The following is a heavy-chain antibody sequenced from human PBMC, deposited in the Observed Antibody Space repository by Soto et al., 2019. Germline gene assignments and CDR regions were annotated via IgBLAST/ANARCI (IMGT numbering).Heavy chain of an antibody. V-gene: IGHV4-30-2*01. CDR3: ARAYYECWTSYHYGMDV. D-gene: IGHD3-3*01. CDR1: GVSISSDGYS. J-gene: IGHJ6*02. Sequence: QLQLQESGSGLVKPSQTLSLTCAVSGVSISSDGYSWSWIRQPPGKGLEWIGFIYQSGSTYYNPSLKSRGTMSVDRSKNQFSLKLTSVTAADTAVYYCARAYYECWTSYHYGMDVWGQGTTVTVSS. CDR2: IYQSGST.